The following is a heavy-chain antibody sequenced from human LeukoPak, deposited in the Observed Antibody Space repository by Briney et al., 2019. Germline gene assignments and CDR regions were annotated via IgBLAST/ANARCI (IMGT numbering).Heavy chain of an antibody. Sequence: GESLKISCKGSGYTFTSYYMHWVRQAPGQGLEWMGIINPSGGSTSYAQKFQGRVTMTRDTSTSTVYMELSSLRSEDTAVYYCARDPVNTAMDPQGFDYWGQGTLVTVSS. CDR3: ARDPVNTAMDPQGFDY. CDR2: INPSGGST. V-gene: IGHV1-46*01. D-gene: IGHD5-18*01. J-gene: IGHJ4*02. CDR1: GYTFTSYY.